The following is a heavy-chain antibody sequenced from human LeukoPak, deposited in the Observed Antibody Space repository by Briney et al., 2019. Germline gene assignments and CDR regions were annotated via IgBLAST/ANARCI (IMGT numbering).Heavy chain of an antibody. V-gene: IGHV3-21*01. J-gene: IGHJ4*02. CDR2: ISSSSSYI. CDR1: GFTFSSYS. CDR3: ARGGDGALTYDY. D-gene: IGHD4/OR15-4a*01. Sequence: RRPLRLSCAASGFTFSSYSMNSVRQAPGQGLEWVSFISSSSSYIFYADSVKGRFTISSNNAKNSLNLQMNCRRAEVTAVYYCARGGDGALTYDYWGQGTPVTVSS.